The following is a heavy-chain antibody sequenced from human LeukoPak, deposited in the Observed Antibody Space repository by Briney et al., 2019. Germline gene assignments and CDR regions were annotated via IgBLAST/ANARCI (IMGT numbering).Heavy chain of an antibody. CDR1: GGSISDYY. Sequence: PSQTLSLTCTVSGGSISDYYWNWIRQPPGKGLEWIGYIYYSGSTTYNPSLKSRVTMSVDTAKNQFSLKLRSVTAADTAVYYCARGDFCSKSNCYLRPMDVWGKGTTVTVSS. D-gene: IGHD3-3*01. J-gene: IGHJ6*03. CDR2: IYYSGST. V-gene: IGHV4-59*01. CDR3: ARGDFCSKSNCYLRPMDV.